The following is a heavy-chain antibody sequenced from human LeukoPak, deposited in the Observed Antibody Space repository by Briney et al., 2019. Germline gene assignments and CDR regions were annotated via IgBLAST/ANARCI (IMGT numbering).Heavy chain of an antibody. CDR1: GGSISSYY. V-gene: IGHV4-59*01. CDR3: ARGHDYGDFFDY. J-gene: IGHJ4*02. CDR2: IYYSGST. D-gene: IGHD4-17*01. Sequence: SETLSLTCTVSGGSISSYYWSWIRQPPGKGLEWIGYIYYSGSTNYNPSLKSRITISVDTSKNQFSLKLSSVTAADTAVYYCARGHDYGDFFDYWGQGTLVTVSS.